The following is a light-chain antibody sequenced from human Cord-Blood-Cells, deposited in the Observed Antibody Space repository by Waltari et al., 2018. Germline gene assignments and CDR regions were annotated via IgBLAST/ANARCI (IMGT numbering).Light chain of an antibody. CDR1: QSISSY. CDR2: AAS. J-gene: IGKJ1*01. Sequence: DIQMTQSPSSLSASVGDRVTITCRASQSISSYLNWYQQKQGKAPKLLIYAASSLQSGVPSRFSGSGSRTDFTLTISSLQPEDFATYYCQQSYSTPPWTFGQGTKVEIK. V-gene: IGKV1-39*01. CDR3: QQSYSTPPWT.